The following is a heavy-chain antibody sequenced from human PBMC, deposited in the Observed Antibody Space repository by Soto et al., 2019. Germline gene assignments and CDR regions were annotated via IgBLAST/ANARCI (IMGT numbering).Heavy chain of an antibody. V-gene: IGHV3-33*01. J-gene: IGHJ4*02. CDR1: GFTFSSYG. CDR3: ARDCSSTSCPN. CDR2: IWYDGSNK. D-gene: IGHD2-2*01. Sequence: GGSLRLSCAASGFTFSSYGMHWVRQAPGKGLEWVAVIWYDGSNKYYADSVKGRFTISRDNSKNTLYPQMNSLRAEDTAVYYCARDCSSTSCPNWGQGTLVTVSS.